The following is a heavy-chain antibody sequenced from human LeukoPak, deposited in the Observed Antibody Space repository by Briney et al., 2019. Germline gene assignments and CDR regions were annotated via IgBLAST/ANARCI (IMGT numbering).Heavy chain of an antibody. D-gene: IGHD6-13*01. CDR2: MNPNSGNT. J-gene: IGHJ5*02. CDR1: GYTFASYD. Sequence: ASVKVSCKASGYTFASYDINWVRQATGQGLEWMGWMNPNSGNTGYAQKFQGRVTITRNTSISTAYMELSSLRSEDTAVYYCARVRIAAAGTPFDPWGQGTLVTVSS. CDR3: ARVRIAAAGTPFDP. V-gene: IGHV1-8*03.